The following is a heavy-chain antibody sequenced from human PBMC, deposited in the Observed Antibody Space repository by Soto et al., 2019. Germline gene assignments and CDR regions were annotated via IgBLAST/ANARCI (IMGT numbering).Heavy chain of an antibody. CDR1: GFTFSTYW. J-gene: IGHJ4*02. D-gene: IGHD2-2*01. Sequence: GGSPRLSCAASGFTFSTYWMRWVRQAPGKGLVWVSRVNRDGSSTTYADSVNGRFTVSRDNAKNTLYLQMNSLRADDTAVYDCASSLSTCPDYWGQGTLVTVSS. CDR3: ASSLSTCPDY. CDR2: VNRDGSST. V-gene: IGHV3-74*01.